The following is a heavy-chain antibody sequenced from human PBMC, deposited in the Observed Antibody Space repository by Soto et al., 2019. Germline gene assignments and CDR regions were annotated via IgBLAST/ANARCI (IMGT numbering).Heavy chain of an antibody. CDR3: ARDFAYFDS. Sequence: QVQLQESGPGLVKPSETLSLPCTVSGGSFKSGSYSWSWIRQPPGKGLEWFGYVYHTGRTSYNPSLKSRVSISMDTSKNQFSLNLDSVTAADTAVYFCARDFAYFDSWGQGTLCTVSS. D-gene: IGHD3-3*01. J-gene: IGHJ4*02. CDR1: GGSFKSGSYS. V-gene: IGHV4-61*01. CDR2: VYHTGRT.